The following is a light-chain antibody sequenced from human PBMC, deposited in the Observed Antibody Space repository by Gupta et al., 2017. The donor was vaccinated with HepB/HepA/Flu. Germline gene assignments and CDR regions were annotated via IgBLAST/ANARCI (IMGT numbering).Light chain of an antibody. J-gene: IGLJ2*01. CDR2: EVS. CDR3: CSSAGTGSIYI. CDR1: SSDVGSNNL. Sequence: QSALTQPASVSGSPGQSITTSCTGTSSDVGSNNLVSWFQHHPGKVPKLMIYEVSKRPSGVSNRFSASKSDNTASLTISGLQAEDEADYYCCSSAGTGSIYIFGGGTKLTVL. V-gene: IGLV2-23*02.